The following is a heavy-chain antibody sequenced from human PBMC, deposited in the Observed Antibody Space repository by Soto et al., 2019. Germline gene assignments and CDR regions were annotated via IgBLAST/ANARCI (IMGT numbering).Heavy chain of an antibody. V-gene: IGHV3-23*01. CDR2: ITGKEGRT. Sequence: GGSLRLSCEVSGFTFSIYAMSWVRQAPGKGLDWASSITGKEGRTFYSDSVKGRFTISRDNAKNTLYLQLSTLRADDTAVYYCAKDAFSGHTNTWLHYWGQGTLVTVSS. D-gene: IGHD1-1*01. J-gene: IGHJ4*02. CDR3: AKDAFSGHTNTWLHY. CDR1: GFTFSIYA.